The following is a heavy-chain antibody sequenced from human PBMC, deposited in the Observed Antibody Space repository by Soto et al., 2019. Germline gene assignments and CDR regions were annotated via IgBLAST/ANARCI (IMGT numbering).Heavy chain of an antibody. CDR3: ARDRNGMDV. V-gene: IGHV3-33*01. CDR2: IWYDGSNK. CDR1: GFTFSSYG. J-gene: IGHJ6*02. Sequence: QVQLVESGGGVVQPGRSLRLSCAASGFTFSSYGMHWVRQAPGKGLEWVAVIWYDGSNKYYADSVKGRFTISRDNSKNTLYLQRDSLRAEDTAVYYCARDRNGMDVWGQGTTVTVSS.